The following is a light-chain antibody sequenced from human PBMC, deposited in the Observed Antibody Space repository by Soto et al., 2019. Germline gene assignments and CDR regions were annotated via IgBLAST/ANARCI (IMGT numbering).Light chain of an antibody. CDR1: SSDVGTYNL. CDR3: AAWNDGLSGFV. CDR2: EGN. J-gene: IGLJ1*01. Sequence: QSALTQPASVSGSPGESITISCTGTSSDVGTYNLVTWYQQHPGRVPKLILYEGNKRPSGVSSRFSASKSGTSASLAISGLRSEDEADYYCAAWNDGLSGFVFGTGTKVTVL. V-gene: IGLV2-14*02.